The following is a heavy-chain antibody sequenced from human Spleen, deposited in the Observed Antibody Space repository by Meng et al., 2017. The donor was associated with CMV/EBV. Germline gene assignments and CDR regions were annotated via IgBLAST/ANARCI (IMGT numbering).Heavy chain of an antibody. J-gene: IGHJ3*02. CDR1: GFTFSSYA. Sequence: GESLKISCAASGFTFSSYAMHWVRQAPGKGLEWVAVISYDGSNKYYADSVKGRFTISRDNSKNTLYLQMNSLRAEDTAVYYCARGDEWDIVVVPAAAGAFDIWGQGTMVTVSS. CDR2: ISYDGSNK. V-gene: IGHV3-30-3*01. CDR3: ARGDEWDIVVVPAAAGAFDI. D-gene: IGHD2-2*01.